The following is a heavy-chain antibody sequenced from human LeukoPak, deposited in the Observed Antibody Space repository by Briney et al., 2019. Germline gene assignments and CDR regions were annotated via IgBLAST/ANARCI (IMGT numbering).Heavy chain of an antibody. CDR2: IYYSGST. V-gene: IGHV4-39*01. CDR1: GGSISSSSYY. Sequence: SETLSLTCTVSGGSISSSSYYWGWIRQPPGKGLEWIGSIYYSGSTYYNPSLKSRVTISVDTSKNQFSLKLSSVTAADTAVYHCARGGAFDIWGQGTMVTVSS. CDR3: ARGGAFDI. J-gene: IGHJ3*02.